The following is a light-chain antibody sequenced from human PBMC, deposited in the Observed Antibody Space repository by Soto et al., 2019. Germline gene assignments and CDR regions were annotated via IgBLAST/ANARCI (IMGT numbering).Light chain of an antibody. CDR1: QSVSSSY. Sequence: EIVLTQSPGTLSLSPGERATLSCRASQSVSSSYLAWYQQKPGQSPRLLIYGASSRATGIPGRFGGSESGTDFTLTISRLEPEDFAVYYCQQYGSSPQTFGQGTKVEIK. CDR3: QQYGSSPQT. V-gene: IGKV3-20*01. J-gene: IGKJ1*01. CDR2: GAS.